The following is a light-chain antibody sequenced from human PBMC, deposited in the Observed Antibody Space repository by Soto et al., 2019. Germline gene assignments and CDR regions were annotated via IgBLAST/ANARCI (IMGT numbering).Light chain of an antibody. J-gene: IGKJ5*01. Sequence: TLSCRASQYINTRLAWYQHRPGQAPRLLIYQTSIRAAGIPARFSASGTGTDFTLTISRLEPEDFALFYCHQYGRTPITFGQGTRLDI. CDR3: HQYGRTPIT. CDR1: QYINTR. CDR2: QTS. V-gene: IGKV3-20*01.